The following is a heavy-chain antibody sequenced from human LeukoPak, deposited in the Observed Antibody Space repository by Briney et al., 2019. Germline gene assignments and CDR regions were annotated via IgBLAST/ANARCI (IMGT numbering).Heavy chain of an antibody. D-gene: IGHD3-3*01. CDR3: ASAAGGEWLFLDY. CDR1: GFNVAAYA. Sequence: GGSLRLSCAASGFNVAAYAMYWVRQPPGKSLEWVSLISGDSDNKYSAASVKGRFAISRDNSKNSLYLQMNSLTTEDTALYYCASAAGGEWLFLDYWGQGTLVTVSS. J-gene: IGHJ4*02. CDR2: ISGDSDNK. V-gene: IGHV3-43*02.